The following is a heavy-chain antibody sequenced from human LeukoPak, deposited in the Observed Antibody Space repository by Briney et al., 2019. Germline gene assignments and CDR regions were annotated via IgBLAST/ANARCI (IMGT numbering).Heavy chain of an antibody. J-gene: IGHJ4*02. CDR2: ISAYNGNT. D-gene: IGHD5-18*01. Sequence: AASVKVSCKASGYTFTSYGISWVRQAPGQGLEWMGWISAYNGNTNYAQRLQGRVTMTTDTSTSTAYMELSRLRSDDTAVYYCARAAAMAPPFDYWGQGTLVTVSS. CDR1: GYTFTSYG. V-gene: IGHV1-18*01. CDR3: ARAAAMAPPFDY.